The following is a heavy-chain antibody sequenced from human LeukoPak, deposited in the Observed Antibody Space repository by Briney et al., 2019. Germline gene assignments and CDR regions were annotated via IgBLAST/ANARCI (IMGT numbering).Heavy chain of an antibody. CDR1: GFSFSTYG. V-gene: IGHV3-30*18. CDR2: ISYDGSNK. D-gene: IGHD5-12*01. Sequence: GRSLRLSCAASGFSFSTYGLHWVRQAPGKGLEWVAVISYDGSNKYYADSVKGRFTISRDNSKNTLYLQMNSLRAEDTAVYYCAKVRLSYGGYQNYYYGMDVWGQGTTVTVSS. CDR3: AKVRLSYGGYQNYYYGMDV. J-gene: IGHJ6*02.